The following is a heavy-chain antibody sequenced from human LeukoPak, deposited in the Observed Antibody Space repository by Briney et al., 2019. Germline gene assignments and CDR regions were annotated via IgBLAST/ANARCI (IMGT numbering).Heavy chain of an antibody. CDR3: ARARLWFGELFHYFDY. CDR1: GGSISSSSYY. CDR2: IYYSGST. Sequence: SETLSLTCTVSGGSISSSSYYWGWIRQPPGKGLEWIGSIYYSGSTYYNPSLKSRVTISVDTSKNQFSLKLSSVTAADTAVYYCARARLWFGELFHYFDYWGQETLVTVSS. J-gene: IGHJ4*02. D-gene: IGHD3-10*01. V-gene: IGHV4-39*07.